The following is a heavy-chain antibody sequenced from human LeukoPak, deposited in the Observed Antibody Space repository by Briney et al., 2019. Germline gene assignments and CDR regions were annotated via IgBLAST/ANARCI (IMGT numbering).Heavy chain of an antibody. J-gene: IGHJ4*02. CDR2: IDNQI. V-gene: IGHV3-23*01. D-gene: IGHD4-17*01. Sequence: GGPLRLSCAASGFTFSASTMAWVRQAPGKGLEWVSAIDNQIFYADSVKGRFTISRDDSRNTLYLQVNSLRVEDSAIYYCARDRFGDYDYWGQGTLVTVSS. CDR3: ARDRFGDYDY. CDR1: GFTFSAST.